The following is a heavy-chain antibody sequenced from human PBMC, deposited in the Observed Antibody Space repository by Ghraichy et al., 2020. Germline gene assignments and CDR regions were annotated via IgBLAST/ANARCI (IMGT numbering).Heavy chain of an antibody. V-gene: IGHV1-69*05. D-gene: IGHD5-18*01. CDR1: GGTFSSYA. J-gene: IGHJ4*02. CDR3: ARDGGLRSYGYSPYYFDY. CDR2: IIPIFGTA. Sequence: SMKVSCKASGGTFSSYAISWVRQAPGQGLEWMGGIIPIFGTANYAQKFQGRVTITTDESTSTAYMELSSLRSEDTAVYYCARDGGLRSYGYSPYYFDYWGQGTLVTVSS.